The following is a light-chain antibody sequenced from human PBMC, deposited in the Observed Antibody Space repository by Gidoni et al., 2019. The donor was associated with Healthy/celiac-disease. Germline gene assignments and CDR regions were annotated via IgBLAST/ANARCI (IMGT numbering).Light chain of an antibody. Sequence: QSALTQPASVSGPPGHSITTYCPGTSRDVGGYNYVSWYQQHPGKAPKLMIYDVSNRPAGVSNRFSGSKSGNTASLTISGLHADDDAYYYCSSYTSSSTYVFGTGTKLTVL. CDR1: SRDVGGYNY. J-gene: IGLJ1*01. CDR2: DVS. V-gene: IGLV2-14*03. CDR3: SSYTSSSTYV.